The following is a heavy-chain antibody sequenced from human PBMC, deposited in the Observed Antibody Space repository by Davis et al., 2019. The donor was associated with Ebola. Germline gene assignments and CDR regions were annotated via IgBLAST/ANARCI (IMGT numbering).Heavy chain of an antibody. CDR2: ISSSGDST. CDR3: ARAWTYAYDY. D-gene: IGHD1-7*01. CDR1: GFPFSTYV. Sequence: PGGSLRLSCAASGFPFSTYVMTWVRQAPGKGLEWVSAISSSGDSTYYADSVKGRFTISRDNAKNSLYLQMDSLRAEDSAVYYCARAWTYAYDYWGQGTLVTVSS. V-gene: IGHV3-23*01. J-gene: IGHJ4*02.